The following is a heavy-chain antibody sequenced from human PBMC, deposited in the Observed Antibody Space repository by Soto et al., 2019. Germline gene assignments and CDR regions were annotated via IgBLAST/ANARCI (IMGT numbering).Heavy chain of an antibody. CDR1: GGSISRSGYF. CDR2: IYDSGST. CDR3: ARSSRSYFDY. Sequence: KPSETLSLTCTVSGGSISRSGYFWSWIRQHPGKGLEWIGYIYDSGSTYYNPSLESRVSLSVDTSKNQFSLNLTSVTAADTAMYYCARSSRSYFDYWGQGTLVTVSS. V-gene: IGHV4-31*03. J-gene: IGHJ4*02.